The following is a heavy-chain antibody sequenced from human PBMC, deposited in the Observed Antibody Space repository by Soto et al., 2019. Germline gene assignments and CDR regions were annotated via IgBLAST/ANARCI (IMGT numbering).Heavy chain of an antibody. J-gene: IGHJ3*02. D-gene: IGHD3-16*02. CDR3: ARETNVWGSYRYTGAFDI. V-gene: IGHV3-33*01. Sequence: GGSLRLSCAASGFTFSSYGMHWVRQAPGKGLEWVAVIWYDGSNKYYADSVKGRFTISRDNSKNTLYLQMNSLRAEDTAVYYCARETNVWGSYRYTGAFDIWGQGTMVTVSS. CDR2: IWYDGSNK. CDR1: GFTFSSYG.